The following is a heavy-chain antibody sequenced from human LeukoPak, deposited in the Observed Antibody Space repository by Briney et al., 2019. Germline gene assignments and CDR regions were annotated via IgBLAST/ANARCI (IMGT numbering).Heavy chain of an antibody. V-gene: IGHV3-9*01. J-gene: IGHJ4*02. Sequence: GGSLRLSCAASGFTFDDYAMHWVRQAPGKGLEWVSGISWNSGSIGYADSVKGRFTISRDNAKNSLYLQMNSLRAEDTAVYYCTKDYSWDPRAFHYWGQGTLVTVSS. CDR2: ISWNSGSI. CDR3: TKDYSWDPRAFHY. CDR1: GFTFDDYA. D-gene: IGHD5-18*01.